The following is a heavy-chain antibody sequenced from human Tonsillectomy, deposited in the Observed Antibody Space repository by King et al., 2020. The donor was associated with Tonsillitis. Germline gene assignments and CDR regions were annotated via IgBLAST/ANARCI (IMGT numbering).Heavy chain of an antibody. J-gene: IGHJ4*02. CDR2: ISYDGSNK. CDR1: GFTFSSYG. D-gene: IGHD6-19*01. Sequence: VQLVESGGGVVQPGRSLRLSCAASGFTFSSYGMHWVRQAPGKGLEWVAVISYDGSNKYYADSVKGRFTISRDNSKKTLYHQMKSLRPEDTAVYYCAKDHSSGWYSGYDYWGQGTLVTVSS. CDR3: AKDHSSGWYSGYDY. V-gene: IGHV3-30*18.